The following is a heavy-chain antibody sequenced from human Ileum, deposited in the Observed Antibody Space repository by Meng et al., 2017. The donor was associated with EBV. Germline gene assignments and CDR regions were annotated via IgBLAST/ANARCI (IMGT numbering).Heavy chain of an antibody. CDR1: GVSISSNNG. D-gene: IGHD4-17*01. J-gene: IGHJ4*02. V-gene: IGHV4-4*02. CDR2: IYHSGST. Sequence: GQPQEPGPGLVKPSGTASLTCAVSGVSISSNNGWSWVRQPPGKGLEWIGEIYHSGSTNYNPSFKSRVTMSVDKSKNQISLNLSSVTAADTAVYYCASGRDYAWHSWGRGTLVTVSS. CDR3: ASGRDYAWHS.